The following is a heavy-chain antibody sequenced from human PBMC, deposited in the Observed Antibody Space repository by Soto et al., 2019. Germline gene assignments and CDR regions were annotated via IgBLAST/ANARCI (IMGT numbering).Heavy chain of an antibody. Sequence: SETLSLTCTVSGGSTSSSHYYWGWIRQPPGKGLEWIGSFYYSESTYYNPSLKSRVTISVDTSKNQFSLKLSSVTAADTAVYYCARRLWSGFSAYWGQGTLVTVSS. CDR2: FYYSEST. D-gene: IGHD3-3*01. CDR3: ARRLWSGFSAY. CDR1: GGSTSSSHYY. V-gene: IGHV4-39*01. J-gene: IGHJ4*02.